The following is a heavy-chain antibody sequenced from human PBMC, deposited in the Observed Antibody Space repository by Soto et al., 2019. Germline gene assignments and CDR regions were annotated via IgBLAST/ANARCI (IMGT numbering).Heavy chain of an antibody. CDR2: ICGSGCST. V-gene: IGHV3-23*01. CDR3: ANLTVCWYFDL. Sequence: EVQLLESGGGLVQPGGSLRLSCAASGFTFSSYDMNWVRQAPGKGLEWVSVICGSGCSTYDADAVKGRFTINRDISKTTLYLQMNLLIAEDTAVYYCANLTVCWYFDLWGRGTLVTVSS. CDR1: GFTFSSYD. J-gene: IGHJ2*01. D-gene: IGHD4-17*01.